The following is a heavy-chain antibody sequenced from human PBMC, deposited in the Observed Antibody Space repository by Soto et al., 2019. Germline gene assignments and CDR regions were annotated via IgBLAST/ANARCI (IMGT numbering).Heavy chain of an antibody. J-gene: IGHJ6*02. Sequence: GGSLRLSCAASGFPFSSYGMHWVRQAPGKGLEWVAVISYDGSNKYYADSVKGRFTGSRDNSKNTVYLQMNSLRAEDTALYYCAKVAQGDPLISDYGMDVWGQGTTVTVLL. CDR3: AKVAQGDPLISDYGMDV. D-gene: IGHD2-21*02. V-gene: IGHV3-30*18. CDR1: GFPFSSYG. CDR2: ISYDGSNK.